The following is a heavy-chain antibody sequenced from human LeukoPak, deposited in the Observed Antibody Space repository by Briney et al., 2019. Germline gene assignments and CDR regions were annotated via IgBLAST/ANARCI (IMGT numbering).Heavy chain of an antibody. CDR1: GGSISSSSYY. CDR3: AGYSGYDLYYYYGMDV. Sequence: PSETLSLTCTVSGGSISSSSYYWGWIRQPPGKGLEWIGSIYYSGSTCYNPSLKSRVTISVDTSKNQFSLKLSSVTAADTAVYYCAGYSGYDLYYYYGMDVWGQGTTVTVSS. V-gene: IGHV4-39*01. CDR2: IYYSGST. J-gene: IGHJ6*02. D-gene: IGHD5-12*01.